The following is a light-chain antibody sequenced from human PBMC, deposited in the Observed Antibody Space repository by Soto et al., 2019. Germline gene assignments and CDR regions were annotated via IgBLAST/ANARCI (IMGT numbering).Light chain of an antibody. CDR2: GNS. CDR3: ATWDDRLNCHV. CDR1: SSNIGSNH. J-gene: IGLJ1*01. V-gene: IGLV1-47*01. Sequence: QSVLTQPPSASGTPGQTIAVSCSGSSSNIGSNHVSWYQQHPGTAPTLLIYGNSQRPSGVSDRFSGSKSGNSASLAISGLRSEDEADYYCATWDDRLNCHVFGTGTKVTVL.